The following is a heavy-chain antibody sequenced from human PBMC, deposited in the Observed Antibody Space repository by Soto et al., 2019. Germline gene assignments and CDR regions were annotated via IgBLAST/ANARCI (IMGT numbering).Heavy chain of an antibody. CDR2: IIPIFGTA. D-gene: IGHD6-6*01. J-gene: IGHJ5*02. V-gene: IGHV1-69*13. CDR3: ARGYTDSSSSGWFDP. Sequence: SVKVSCKASGGTFSSYAISWVRQAPGQGLEWMGGIIPIFGTANYAQKFQGRVTITADESTSTAYMELSSLRSEDTAVYYCARGYTDSSSSGWFDPWGQGTLVTVSS. CDR1: GGTFSSYA.